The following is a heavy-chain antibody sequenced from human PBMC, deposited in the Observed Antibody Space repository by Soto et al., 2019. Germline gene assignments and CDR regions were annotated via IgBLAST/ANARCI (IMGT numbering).Heavy chain of an antibody. Sequence: QVQLVASGGGVVQPGTSLRLSCEATGFTFSDHAMHWVRQAPGKGLEWVAVVWFDGGNKFYTDSVKGRFTISRDKSKNTLFLQMNRLRVVDTAVYYCARAPAGDYTMYHYYTMDVWGQGTPVTVSS. V-gene: IGHV3-33*01. CDR2: VWFDGGNK. D-gene: IGHD4-17*01. CDR1: GFTFSDHA. CDR3: ARAPAGDYTMYHYYTMDV. J-gene: IGHJ6*02.